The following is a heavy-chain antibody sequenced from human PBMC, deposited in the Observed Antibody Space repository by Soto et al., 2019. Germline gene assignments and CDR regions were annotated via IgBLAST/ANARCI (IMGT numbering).Heavy chain of an antibody. CDR2: ISSSSSYI. CDR1: GFTFSSYS. V-gene: IGHV3-21*01. J-gene: IGHJ6*03. CDR3: ARGAGYYYCMDV. Sequence: SGGSLRLSCAASGFTFSSYSMNWVRQAPGKGLEWVSSISSSSSYIYYADSVKGRFTISRDNAKNSLYLQMNSLRAEDTAVYYCARGAGYYYCMDVWGKGTTVTVSS.